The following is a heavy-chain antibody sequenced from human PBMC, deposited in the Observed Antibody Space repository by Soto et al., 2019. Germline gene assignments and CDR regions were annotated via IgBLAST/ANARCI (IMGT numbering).Heavy chain of an antibody. CDR3: ARVRGYSYGPFDY. D-gene: IGHD5-18*01. J-gene: IGHJ4*02. CDR2: IYYSVST. CDR1: GGSISSSSYY. V-gene: IGHV4-39*01. Sequence: PSETLSLTCTVSGGSISSSSYYWGWIRQPPGKGPEWIASIYYSVSTIYNPPLKSRVTISVDTSKNRFSLELTSVTAADTAVFSCARVRGYSYGPFDYWGQGTLVTVSS.